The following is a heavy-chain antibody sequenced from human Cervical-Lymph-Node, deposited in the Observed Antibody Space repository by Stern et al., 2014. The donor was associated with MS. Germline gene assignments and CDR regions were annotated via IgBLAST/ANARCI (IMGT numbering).Heavy chain of an antibody. Sequence: QVTLRESGPALVKPTQTLTLTCTFSGFSLSTSGLGVGWIRQPPGQALECLAYIYWNDQKRYSPSLKSRLTITKDTSKNQVVLTLTNVDPVDTATYYCARRTAGPFDYWGQGTLVTVSS. J-gene: IGHJ4*02. CDR3: ARRTAGPFDY. CDR1: GFSLSTSGLG. CDR2: IYWNDQK. V-gene: IGHV2-5*01. D-gene: IGHD1-14*01.